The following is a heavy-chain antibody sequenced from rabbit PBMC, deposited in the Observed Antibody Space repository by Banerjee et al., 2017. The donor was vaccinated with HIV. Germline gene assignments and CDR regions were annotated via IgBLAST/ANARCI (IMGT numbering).Heavy chain of an antibody. D-gene: IGHD6-1*01. Sequence: QSLEESGGDLVQPGASLTLTCTAPGFSFSSSNYMGWVGQAPGKGLEWIACIYVGSSGSTYYATWAKGRFTISKTSSTTVTLQMTSLTAADTATYFCARRYIYGYGGYMNLWGQGTLVTVS. J-gene: IGHJ4*01. CDR2: IYVGSSGST. CDR3: ARRYIYGYGGYMNL. CDR1: GFSFSSSNY. V-gene: IGHV1S40*01.